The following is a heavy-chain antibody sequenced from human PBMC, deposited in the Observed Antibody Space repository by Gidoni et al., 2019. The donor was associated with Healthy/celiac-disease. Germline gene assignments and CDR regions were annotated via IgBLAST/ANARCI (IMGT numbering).Heavy chain of an antibody. V-gene: IGHV4-39*01. CDR1: GGSISSSSYY. J-gene: IGHJ4*02. CDR3: ASSCGGDCYSGDY. CDR2: IYYSGST. Sequence: QLQLQESGPGLVKPSETLSLTCTVSGGSISSSSYYWGWIRQPPGKGLEWIGSIYYSGSTYYNPSLKSRVTISVDTSKNQFSLKLSSVTAADTAVYYCASSCGGDCYSGDYWGQGTLVTVSS. D-gene: IGHD2-21*01.